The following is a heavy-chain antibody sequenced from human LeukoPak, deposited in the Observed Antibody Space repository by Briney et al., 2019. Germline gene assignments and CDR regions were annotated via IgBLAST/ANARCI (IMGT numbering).Heavy chain of an antibody. V-gene: IGHV3-33*06. CDR2: IWYDGSEK. D-gene: IGHD3-10*01. Sequence: PGGSLRLSCAASGFPFSSTGMHWVRQAPGKGLEWVAVIWYDGSEKYYADSAKGRFTIYRDNSKDTVYLQMTSLRGEDTAVYYCAKDYGTMGRGLIKGYFDYWGQGTLVTVSS. CDR1: GFPFSSTG. CDR3: AKDYGTMGRGLIKGYFDY. J-gene: IGHJ4*02.